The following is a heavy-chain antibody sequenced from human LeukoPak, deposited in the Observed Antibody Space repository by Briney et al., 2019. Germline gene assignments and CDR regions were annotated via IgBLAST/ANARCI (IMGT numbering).Heavy chain of an antibody. CDR2: IYTSGST. CDR3: ARERKGSIVVVPAALDY. Sequence: SETLSLTCSVSGGSITSSIYYWGWIRQPPGKGLEWIGRIYTSGSTNYNPSLKSRVTISVDTSKNQFSLKLSSVTAADTAVYYCARERKGSIVVVPAALDYWGQGTLVTVSS. CDR1: GGSITSSIYY. D-gene: IGHD2-2*01. V-gene: IGHV4-39*07. J-gene: IGHJ4*02.